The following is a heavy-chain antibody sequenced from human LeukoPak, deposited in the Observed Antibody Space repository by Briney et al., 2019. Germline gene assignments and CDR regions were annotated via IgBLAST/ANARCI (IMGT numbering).Heavy chain of an antibody. D-gene: IGHD6-13*01. V-gene: IGHV1-46*01. CDR2: INPSGGST. CDR1: GYTFTSYY. CDR3: ARDPPPETYSSSWYPRFDP. Sequence: GASVTVSCKASGYTFTSYYMHWVRQAPGQGLEWMGIINPSGGSTSYAQKFQGRVTMTRDTSTSTVYMELSSLRSEDTAVYYCARDPPPETYSSSWYPRFDPWGQGTLVTVSS. J-gene: IGHJ5*02.